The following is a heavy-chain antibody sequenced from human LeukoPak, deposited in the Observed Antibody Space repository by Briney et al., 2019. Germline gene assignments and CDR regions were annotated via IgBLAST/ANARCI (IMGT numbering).Heavy chain of an antibody. CDR1: GFTFSSYG. CDR2: IRYDGSNK. D-gene: IGHD4-17*01. CDR3: ARDPPYGDYAHDAFDI. Sequence: PGGSLRLSCAASGFTFSSYGMHWVRQAPGKGLEWVAFIRYDGSNKYYADSVKGRFTISRDNSKNTLYLQMNSLRAEDTAVYYCARDPPYGDYAHDAFDIWGQGTMVTVSS. V-gene: IGHV3-30*02. J-gene: IGHJ3*02.